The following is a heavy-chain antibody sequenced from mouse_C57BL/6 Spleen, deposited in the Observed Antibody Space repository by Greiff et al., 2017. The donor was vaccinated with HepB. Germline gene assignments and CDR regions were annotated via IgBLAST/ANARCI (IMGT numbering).Heavy chain of an antibody. CDR1: GYTFTSYW. CDR2: IYPGNSDT. J-gene: IGHJ2*01. Sequence: VQLKESGTVLARPGASVKMSCKTSGYTFTSYWMHWVKQRPGQGLEWIGAIYPGNSDTSYNQKFKGKAKLTAVTSASTAYMELSSLTNEHSAVYYCTHTVVAPYYFDYWGQGTTLTVSS. D-gene: IGHD1-1*01. CDR3: THTVVAPYYFDY. V-gene: IGHV1-5*01.